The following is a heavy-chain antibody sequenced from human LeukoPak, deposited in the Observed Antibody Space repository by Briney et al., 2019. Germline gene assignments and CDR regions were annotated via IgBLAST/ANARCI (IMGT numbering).Heavy chain of an antibody. V-gene: IGHV1-18*01. CDR1: GYTSGYTFSSNT. CDR2: IRAYNDNT. J-gene: IGHJ6*03. Sequence: GASVKVSCKASGYTSGYTFSSNTINWVRQAPGQGLEWMGWIRAYNDNTNYAQKFQGRVTMTRDTSISTAYMELSRLRSDDTAVYYCARSLARYSSKSYYYYMDVWGKGTTVTVSS. CDR3: ARSLARYSSKSYYYYMDV. D-gene: IGHD6-19*01.